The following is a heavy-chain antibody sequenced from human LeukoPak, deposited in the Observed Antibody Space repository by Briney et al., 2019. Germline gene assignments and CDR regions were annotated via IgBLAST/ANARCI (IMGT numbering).Heavy chain of an antibody. CDR1: GGSISSSSYY. CDR2: MYYSGST. V-gene: IGHV4-39*02. J-gene: IGHJ4*02. CDR3: ARDIEAAGLFLDY. Sequence: PSETLSLTCTVSGGSISSSSYYWGWIRQPPGKGLEWIGSMYYSGSTYYNPSLKSRVTISVDTSKNSLYLQMNCLRAEDTAVYYCARDIEAAGLFLDYWGQGTLVTVSS. D-gene: IGHD6-13*01.